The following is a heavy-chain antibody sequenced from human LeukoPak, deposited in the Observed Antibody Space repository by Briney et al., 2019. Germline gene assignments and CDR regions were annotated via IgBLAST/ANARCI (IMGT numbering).Heavy chain of an antibody. D-gene: IGHD3-10*01. CDR1: GFTFDDYA. CDR3: AKDISRIPMVRGVISYYYYGMDV. Sequence: TGGSLRLPCAASGFTFDDYAMHWVRQAPGKGLEWVSGISWNSGSIGYADSVKGRFTISRDNAKNSLYLQMNSLRAEDTALYYCAKDISRIPMVRGVISYYYYGMDVWGQGTTVTVSS. J-gene: IGHJ6*02. CDR2: ISWNSGSI. V-gene: IGHV3-9*01.